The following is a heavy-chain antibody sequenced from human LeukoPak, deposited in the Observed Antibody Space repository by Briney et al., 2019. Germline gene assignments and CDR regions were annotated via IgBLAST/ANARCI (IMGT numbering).Heavy chain of an antibody. CDR2: MNPNSGNT. Sequence: ASVKVSCKASGYTFTSYDINWVRQATGQGLEWMGWMNPNSGNTGYAQKFQGRVTMTRNTSISTAYMELSSLRSEDTAVYYCARGRFSLGKWLRPLYYYYMDVWGKGTTVTISS. CDR3: ARGRFSLGKWLRPLYYYYMDV. V-gene: IGHV1-8*01. J-gene: IGHJ6*03. D-gene: IGHD5-12*01. CDR1: GYTFTSYD.